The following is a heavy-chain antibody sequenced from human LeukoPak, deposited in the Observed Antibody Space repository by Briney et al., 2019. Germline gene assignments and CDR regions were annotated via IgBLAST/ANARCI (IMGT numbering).Heavy chain of an antibody. CDR3: ARDRSPHSKYVQRQDF. D-gene: IGHD4-11*01. CDR1: GYSFTRYG. Sequence: ASVKVPCKASGYSFTRYGVTWVRQAPGQGLQWMGWISAYYGNTNYAQKFQGRVTMTTDTSTSTAYMEVRSLRSDDTAIYYCARDRSPHSKYVQRQDFWGQGTLVTVSS. V-gene: IGHV1-18*01. J-gene: IGHJ4*02. CDR2: ISAYYGNT.